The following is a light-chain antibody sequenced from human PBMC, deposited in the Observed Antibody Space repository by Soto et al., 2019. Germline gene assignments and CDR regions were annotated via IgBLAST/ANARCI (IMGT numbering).Light chain of an antibody. CDR3: VARDDSLNGYV. V-gene: IGLV1-36*01. CDR2: YDD. J-gene: IGLJ1*01. Sequence: QSVLTQPPSVSEAPRQRVTISCSGSNPNIGNNAVSWYQQLPGKSPKLLIYYDDLLSSGVSDRFSASKSGTSASLAISGLQHEDEADYYCVARDDSLNGYVFGTGTTLTVL. CDR1: NPNIGNNA.